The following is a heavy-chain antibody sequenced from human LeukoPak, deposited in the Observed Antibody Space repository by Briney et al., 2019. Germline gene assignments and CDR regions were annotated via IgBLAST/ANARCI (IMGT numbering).Heavy chain of an antibody. CDR1: GFSLSPSGMC. V-gene: IGHV2-70*11. CDR2: IDWDDDK. Sequence: CGPTLAKPTQTLTLTCTFSGFSLSPSGMCVSWIRQPPGKALEWLARIDWDDDKYYSTPLKTRLTISKDTSKKQVVLTMTYMDPVDTATYYCARTPYYDFWSGDDYWGQGTLVTVSS. CDR3: ARTPYYDFWSGDDY. D-gene: IGHD3-3*01. J-gene: IGHJ4*02.